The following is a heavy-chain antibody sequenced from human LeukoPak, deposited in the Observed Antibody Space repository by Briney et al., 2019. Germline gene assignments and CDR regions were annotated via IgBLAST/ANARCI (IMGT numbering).Heavy chain of an antibody. J-gene: IGHJ4*02. V-gene: IGHV4-38-2*02. CDR3: AICSGGIFDY. Sequence: SETLSLTCTVSGYSISSGYYWGWIRQPPGKGLEWIGEIYHSGSTNYNPSLKSRVTISVDKSKNQFSLELSSVTAADTAVYYCAICSGGIFDYWGQGTLVTVSS. CDR2: IYHSGST. CDR1: GYSISSGYY. D-gene: IGHD2-15*01.